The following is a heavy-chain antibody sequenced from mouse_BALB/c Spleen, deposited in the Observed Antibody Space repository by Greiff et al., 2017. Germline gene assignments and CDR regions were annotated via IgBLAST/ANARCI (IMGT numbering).Heavy chain of an antibody. V-gene: IGHV1-74*01. CDR1: GYTFTSYW. J-gene: IGHJ4*01. CDR3: ARYYYGAMDY. D-gene: IGHD1-1*01. CDR2: IHPSDSET. Sequence: VKLMESGAELAKPGASVKMSCKASGYTFTSYWMHWVKQRPGQGLEWIGMIHPSDSETRLNQKFKDKATLTVDKSSSTAYMQLSSPTSEDSAVYYCARYYYGAMDYWGQGTSVTVSS.